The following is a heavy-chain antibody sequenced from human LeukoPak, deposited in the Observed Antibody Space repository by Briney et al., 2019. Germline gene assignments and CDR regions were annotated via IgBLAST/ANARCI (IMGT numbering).Heavy chain of an antibody. CDR2: IYYSGST. CDR1: GGSISSSSYY. Sequence: SETLSLTCTVSGGSISSSSYYWGWIRQPPGKGLEWIGSIYYSGSTNYNPSLRSRVTISVDTSKNQFSLKLRSVTAADTAVYYCARRRYGSGTFYFDSWGQGTLVTVSS. CDR3: ARRRYGSGTFYFDS. J-gene: IGHJ4*02. V-gene: IGHV4-39*07. D-gene: IGHD3-10*01.